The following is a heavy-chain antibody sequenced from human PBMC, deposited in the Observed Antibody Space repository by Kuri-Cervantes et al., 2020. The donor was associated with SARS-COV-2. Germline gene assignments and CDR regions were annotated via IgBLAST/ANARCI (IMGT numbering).Heavy chain of an antibody. D-gene: IGHD3-22*01. Sequence: SVKVSCKASGFTFTSSAVQWVRQARGQRLKWIGWIVVGSGNTNYAQKFQERVTITRDMSTSTAYMELSSLRSEDTAVYYCAAEANYYDSSGYYQHAYWYFDLWGRGTLVTVSS. V-gene: IGHV1-58*01. CDR1: GFTFTSSA. CDR2: IVVGSGNT. J-gene: IGHJ2*01. CDR3: AAEANYYDSSGYYQHAYWYFDL.